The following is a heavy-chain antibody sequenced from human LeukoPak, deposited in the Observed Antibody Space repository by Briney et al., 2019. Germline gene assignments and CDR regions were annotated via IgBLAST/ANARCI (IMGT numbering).Heavy chain of an antibody. CDR3: ARGRSPYYYDSSGVAPFDP. D-gene: IGHD3-22*01. V-gene: IGHV1-46*01. CDR1: GYTLTELS. CDR2: INPSGGST. Sequence: ASVKVSCKVSGYTLTELSMHWVRQAPGQGLEWMGIINPSGGSTSYAQKFQGRVTMTRDTSTSTVYMELSSLRSEDTAVYYCARGRSPYYYDSSGVAPFDPWGQGTLVTVSS. J-gene: IGHJ5*02.